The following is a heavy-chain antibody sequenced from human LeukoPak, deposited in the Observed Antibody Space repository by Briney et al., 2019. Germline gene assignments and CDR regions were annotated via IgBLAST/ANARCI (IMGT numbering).Heavy chain of an antibody. Sequence: GGSLRLSCAASGFIFSSYGMHWVRQAPGKGLEWVAFIRYDGSNKYYADSVKGRFTISRDNSKNTLYLQMNSLRAEDTAVFYCAKDLGSYFGYWGQGTLVTVSS. CDR3: AKDLGSYFGY. CDR1: GFIFSSYG. V-gene: IGHV3-30*02. D-gene: IGHD3-16*01. CDR2: IRYDGSNK. J-gene: IGHJ4*02.